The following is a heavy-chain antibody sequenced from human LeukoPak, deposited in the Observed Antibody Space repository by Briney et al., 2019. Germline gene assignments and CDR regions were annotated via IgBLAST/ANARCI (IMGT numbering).Heavy chain of an antibody. CDR2: ISSSSSYI. J-gene: IGHJ4*02. V-gene: IGHV3-21*01. CDR1: GFTCSSYS. Sequence: GGSLRLSCAASGFTCSSYSMNWVRQGPGKGLEWVSSISSSSSYIYYADSVKGRFTISRDNAKNSLYLQMNSLRAEDTAVYYCAREIWNDVDYWGQGTLVTVSS. D-gene: IGHD1-1*01. CDR3: AREIWNDVDY.